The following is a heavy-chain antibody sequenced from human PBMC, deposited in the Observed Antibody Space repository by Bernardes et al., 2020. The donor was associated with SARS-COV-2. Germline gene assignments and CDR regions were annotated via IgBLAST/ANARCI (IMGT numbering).Heavy chain of an antibody. V-gene: IGHV4-59*11. CDR3: ASTSPYYYDSSGYYLNYYGIDV. CDR2: IYYSGST. CDR1: GGSISSHY. D-gene: IGHD3-22*01. Sequence: SETLSLTCTVSGGSISSHYWSWIRQPPGKGLEWIGYIYYSGSTNYNPSLKSRVTISVDTSKNQFSLKLSSVTAADTAVYYCASTSPYYYDSSGYYLNYYGIDVWGQGTTVTGSS. J-gene: IGHJ6*02.